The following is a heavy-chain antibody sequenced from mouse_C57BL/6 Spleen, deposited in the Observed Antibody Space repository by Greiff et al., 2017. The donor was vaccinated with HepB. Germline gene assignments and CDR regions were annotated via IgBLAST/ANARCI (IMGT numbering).Heavy chain of an antibody. D-gene: IGHD2-5*01. CDR1: GYTFTSYG. CDR2: IYPRSGNT. V-gene: IGHV1-81*01. Sequence: QVQLKQSGAELARPGASVKLSCKASGYTFTSYGISWVKQRTGQGLEWIGEIYPRSGNTYYNEKFKGKATLTADKSSSTAYMELRSLTSEDSAVYFWASLSNYVAWFAYWGQGTLVTVSA. J-gene: IGHJ3*01. CDR3: ASLSNYVAWFAY.